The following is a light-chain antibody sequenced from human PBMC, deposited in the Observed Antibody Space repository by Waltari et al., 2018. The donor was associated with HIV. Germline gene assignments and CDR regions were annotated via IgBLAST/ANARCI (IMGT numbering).Light chain of an antibody. CDR3: SSFADNKKML. V-gene: IGLV2-8*01. CDR2: DVS. CDR1: SSDVGGYNY. J-gene: IGLJ3*02. Sequence: QSALTQPPSASGSPGQSVTISCTGTSSDVGGYNYVSWYQQHPGKAPKLIIHDVSKRPSGVPDRFSASKSGNMASLTVSGLQAEDEADYYCSSFADNKKMLFGGGTKVTVL.